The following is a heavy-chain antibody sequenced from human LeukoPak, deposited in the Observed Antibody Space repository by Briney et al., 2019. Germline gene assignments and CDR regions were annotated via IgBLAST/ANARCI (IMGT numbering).Heavy chain of an antibody. CDR1: GGSISTYY. CDR2: IYYSGGA. CDR3: ARENWRSKSIDFDS. J-gene: IGHJ4*02. V-gene: IGHV4-59*12. Sequence: SETLSLTCTVSGGSISTYYWTWIRQPPGKGLEWIGYIYYSGGANHNPSFQGRVAISVDSSKNQFSLRLNSVTAADTAVYFCARENWRSKSIDFDSWGQGTLVTVSS. D-gene: IGHD6-6*01.